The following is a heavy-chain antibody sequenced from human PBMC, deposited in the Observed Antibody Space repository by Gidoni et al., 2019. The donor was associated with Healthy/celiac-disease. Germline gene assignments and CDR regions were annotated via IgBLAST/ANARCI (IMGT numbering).Heavy chain of an antibody. CDR3: AKDLSRDPGEYYGMDV. J-gene: IGHJ6*02. CDR1: GCTFEDYA. CDR2: IRWNSGSI. V-gene: IGHV3-9*01. Sequence: EVQLVESGGGLVQPGRSLRLSCEAAGCTFEDYAMHWVRHAPGKGLGCVSGIRWNSGSIGYADSVKGRFTISRDNAKNSLYLQMNSLRAEDTALYYCAKDLSRDPGEYYGMDVWGQGTTVTVSS. D-gene: IGHD2-21*01.